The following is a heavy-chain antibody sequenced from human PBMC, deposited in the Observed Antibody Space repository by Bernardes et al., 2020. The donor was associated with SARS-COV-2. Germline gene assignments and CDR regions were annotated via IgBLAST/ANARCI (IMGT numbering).Heavy chain of an antibody. Sequence: GGSLRLSCAASGFIVSNNYMNWVRQAPGKGLEWVSIIHSGGNIEYADSVKGRFTISRDNSKNTLYLQMNSLRAEDTAVYYCARKFDLWGQGILVTVSS. J-gene: IGHJ4*02. V-gene: IGHV3-66*02. CDR3: ARKFDL. CDR1: GFIVSNNY. CDR2: IHSGGNI.